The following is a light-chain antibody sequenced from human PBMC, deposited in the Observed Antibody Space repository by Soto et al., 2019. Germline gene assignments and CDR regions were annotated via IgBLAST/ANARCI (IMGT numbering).Light chain of an antibody. CDR1: QMITNNI. CDR2: GAS. J-gene: IGKJ2*01. Sequence: EIVLTQSPGALSLSPWERATLSCRASQMITNNILAWFQQKPGLAPRLLIHGASTRASGVPGRFSGGGSGTDFVLTISRLEPEDFAVYYCQQYGRSTFTFGQGTKLQIK. CDR3: QQYGRSTFT. V-gene: IGKV3-20*01.